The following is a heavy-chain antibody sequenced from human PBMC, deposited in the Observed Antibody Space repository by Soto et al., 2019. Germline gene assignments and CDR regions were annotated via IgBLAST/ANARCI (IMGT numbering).Heavy chain of an antibody. CDR1: EFTFSSYS. CDR2: ISGGSISSTI. V-gene: IGHV3-48*01. CDR3: ATGYFDL. Sequence: EVQLVESGGGLIQPGGSLRLSCAASEFTFSSYSMNWVRQAPGKGLEWVSYISGGSISSTIYYADSAKGRFTISRDNAKNSLYLQRNGLRAEDTAVYYCATGYFDLWGRGTLVTVSS. J-gene: IGHJ2*01.